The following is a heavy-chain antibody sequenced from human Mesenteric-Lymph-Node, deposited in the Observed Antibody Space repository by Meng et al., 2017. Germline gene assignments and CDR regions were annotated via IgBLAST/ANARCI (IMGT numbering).Heavy chain of an antibody. V-gene: IGHV3-30*04. CDR3: VRENYYGSGRLGAFDV. CDR1: GFTFSNFA. J-gene: IGHJ3*01. D-gene: IGHD3-10*01. CDR2: ISSDGNTE. Sequence: GESLKISCEASGFTFSNFAIHWVCQAPGKGLEWVAVISSDGNTEFYADSVKGRISISRDNSKNTLYLQISSLRAEDTAVYYCVRENYYGSGRLGAFDVWGQGTMVTVSS.